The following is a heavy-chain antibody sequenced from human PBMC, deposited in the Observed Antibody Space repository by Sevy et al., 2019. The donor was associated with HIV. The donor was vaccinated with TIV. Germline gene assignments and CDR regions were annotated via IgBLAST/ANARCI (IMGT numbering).Heavy chain of an antibody. D-gene: IGHD3-10*01. CDR3: VKEGRDDFNPYLDF. V-gene: IGHV3-23*01. CDR1: GFTFGGYM. Sequence: GGSLRLSCAGSGFTFGGYMMNWVRQAPGRGLEWVARVSRNGGTPEYGDSAKGRFTISRDNSKNMVYLQLKELRAEDTALYYCVKEGRDDFNPYLDFWGQGILVTVSS. CDR2: VSRNGGTP. J-gene: IGHJ4*02.